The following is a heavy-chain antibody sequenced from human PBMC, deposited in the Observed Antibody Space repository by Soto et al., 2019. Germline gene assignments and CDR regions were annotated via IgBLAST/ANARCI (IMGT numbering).Heavy chain of an antibody. J-gene: IGHJ4*02. CDR1: GFTFDDYA. V-gene: IGHV3-9*01. CDR2: ISWNSGSI. D-gene: IGHD3-3*01. Sequence: GGSLRLSCAASGFTFDDYAMHWVRQAPGKGLEWVSGISWNSGSIGYAESVKGRFTISRDNAKNSLYLQMNSLRAEDTALYYCAKSFITIFGVAILNWGQGT. CDR3: AKSFITIFGVAILN.